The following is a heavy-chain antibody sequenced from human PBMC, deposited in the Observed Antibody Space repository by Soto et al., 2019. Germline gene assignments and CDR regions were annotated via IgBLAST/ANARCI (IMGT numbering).Heavy chain of an antibody. J-gene: IGHJ3*02. CDR1: GFTFSSYS. V-gene: IGHV3-21*01. Sequence: GSLRLSCAASGFTFSSYSMNWVRQAPGKGLEWVSSISSSSSYIYYADSVKGRFTIPRDNAKNSLYLQMNSLRAEDTAVYYCARDRIQDIVVVPAYDAFDIWGQGTMVTL. D-gene: IGHD2-2*01. CDR2: ISSSSSYI. CDR3: ARDRIQDIVVVPAYDAFDI.